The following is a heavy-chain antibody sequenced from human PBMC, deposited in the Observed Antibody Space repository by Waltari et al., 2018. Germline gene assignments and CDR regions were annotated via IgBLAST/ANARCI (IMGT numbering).Heavy chain of an antibody. CDR2: IIPILGIA. D-gene: IGHD5-12*01. CDR1: GGTFSSYA. CDR3: ARGGRDSGYVSGYYYYYYMDV. J-gene: IGHJ6*03. Sequence: QVQLVQSGAEVKKPGSSVKVSCKASGGTFSSYAISWVRQAPGQGLEWMGGIIPILGIANDAQKFQGRVTITADESTSTAYMELSSLRSEDTAVYYCARGGRDSGYVSGYYYYYYMDVWGKGTTVTVSS. V-gene: IGHV1-69*04.